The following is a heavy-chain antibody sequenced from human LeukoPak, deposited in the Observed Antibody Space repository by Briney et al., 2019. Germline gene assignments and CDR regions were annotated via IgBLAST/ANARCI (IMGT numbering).Heavy chain of an antibody. Sequence: SVKVSCKASGGTFSSYAISWVRQAPGQGLEWMGGIIPIFGTANYAQKFQGRVTITAEESTSTAYMELSCLRSEDTAVYYFARDRTFKTTVDSPVVWGQGALVTVSS. D-gene: IGHD4-23*01. V-gene: IGHV1-69*13. J-gene: IGHJ4*02. CDR3: ARDRTFKTTVDSPVV. CDR1: GGTFSSYA. CDR2: IIPIFGTA.